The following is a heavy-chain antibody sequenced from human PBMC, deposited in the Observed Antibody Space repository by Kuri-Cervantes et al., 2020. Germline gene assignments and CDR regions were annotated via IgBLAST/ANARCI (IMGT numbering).Heavy chain of an antibody. CDR1: GGTFSSYA. V-gene: IGHV1-69*05. D-gene: IGHD3-10*01. J-gene: IGHJ4*02. Sequence: SVKVSCKASGGTFSSYAISWVRQAPGQGLEWMGGIIPIFGTANYAQKFQGRVTITTDESTSIAYMELRSLRSDDTAVYYCARGGPTGSGSYAWAWGQGTLVTVSS. CDR3: ARGGPTGSGSYAWA. CDR2: IIPIFGTA.